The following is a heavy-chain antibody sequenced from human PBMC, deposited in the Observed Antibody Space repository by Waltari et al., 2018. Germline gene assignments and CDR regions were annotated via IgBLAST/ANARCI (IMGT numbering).Heavy chain of an antibody. Sequence: QVQLVQSGAEGKKPGSSVKVSCKASGGTFSSYTISWVRQAPGQGLEWMGRIIPIFGTANYAQKFQGRVTITADKSTSTAYMELSSLRSEDTAVYYCARDLLLGATADYWGQGTLVTVSS. CDR1: GGTFSSYT. J-gene: IGHJ4*02. V-gene: IGHV1-69*08. CDR2: IIPIFGTA. CDR3: ARDLLLGATADY. D-gene: IGHD1-26*01.